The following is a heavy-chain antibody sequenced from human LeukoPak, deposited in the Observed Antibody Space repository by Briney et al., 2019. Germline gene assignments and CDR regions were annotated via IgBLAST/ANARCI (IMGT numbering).Heavy chain of an antibody. J-gene: IGHJ4*02. V-gene: IGHV3-7*01. CDR2: IMQDGSEK. CDR1: GFTFSSYG. CDR3: ARRYCGGDCHSPYFDY. D-gene: IGHD2-21*02. Sequence: GGSLRLSCAASGFTFSSYGMHCVRQAPGKGLEWVANIMQDGSEKYYVDSVKGRFTISRDNAKNSLYLQMNSLRAEDTAVYYCARRYCGGDCHSPYFDYWGQGTLVTVSS.